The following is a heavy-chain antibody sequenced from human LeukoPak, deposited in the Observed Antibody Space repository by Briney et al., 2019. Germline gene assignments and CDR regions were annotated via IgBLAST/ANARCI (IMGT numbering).Heavy chain of an antibody. Sequence: PGGSLRLSCAASGCTFSSYAMIWLRQAPAKGLAWVSAVSGSGGSTDDEGTVKGRFPISRDNSKNTLYLQMNSLRAEDTAVYYCAKARPFISMIVVVITRFDFDYWGQGTLVTVSS. V-gene: IGHV3-23*01. CDR3: AKARPFISMIVVVITRFDFDY. J-gene: IGHJ4*02. CDR2: VSGSGGST. CDR1: GCTFSSYA. D-gene: IGHD3-22*01.